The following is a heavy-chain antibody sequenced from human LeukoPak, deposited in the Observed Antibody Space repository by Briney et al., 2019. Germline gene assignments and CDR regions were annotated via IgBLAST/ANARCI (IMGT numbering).Heavy chain of an antibody. Sequence: SETLSLTCTVSGGSISSYYWSWIRQPAGKGLEWIGRIYTSGSTNYNPSLKSRVTMSVDTSKNQFSLKLSSVSAADTAVYYCARGGLYYYGSGSYYNELYYYYGMDVWGQGTTVTVSS. J-gene: IGHJ6*02. D-gene: IGHD3-10*01. CDR3: ARGGLYYYGSGSYYNELYYYYGMDV. CDR1: GGSISSYY. CDR2: IYTSGST. V-gene: IGHV4-4*07.